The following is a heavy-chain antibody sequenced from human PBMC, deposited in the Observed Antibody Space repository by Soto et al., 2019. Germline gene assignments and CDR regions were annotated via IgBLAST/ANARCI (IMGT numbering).Heavy chain of an antibody. CDR1: GFTFREYS. J-gene: IGHJ4*02. V-gene: IGHV3-21*01. CDR3: MRDDYGDY. Sequence: PGGSLRLSCSASGFTFREYSMNWVRQAPGKGLEWVSFISGGGNYIYYTDSVKGRFTISRDNAKNPLFLQMDSLRAEDTAVYYCMRDDYGDYWGQGALVTVSS. CDR2: ISGGGNYI.